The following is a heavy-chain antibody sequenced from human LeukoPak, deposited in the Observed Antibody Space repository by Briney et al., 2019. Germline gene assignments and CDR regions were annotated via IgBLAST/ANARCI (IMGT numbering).Heavy chain of an antibody. D-gene: IGHD3-16*01. CDR3: ARIAGGLYFYYYYMDV. Sequence: PSQTLSLTCTVSGDSISSGDYYWSWIRQPPGKGLEWIGEINHSGSTNYNPSLKSRVTISVDTSKNQFSLKLSSVTAADTAVYYCARIAGGLYFYYYYMDVWGKGTTVTVSS. CDR1: GDSISSGDYY. J-gene: IGHJ6*03. V-gene: IGHV4-30-4*08. CDR2: INHSGST.